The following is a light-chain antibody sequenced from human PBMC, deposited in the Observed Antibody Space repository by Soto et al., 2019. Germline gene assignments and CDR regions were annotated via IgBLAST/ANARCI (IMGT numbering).Light chain of an antibody. CDR1: QSVSRSF. CDR3: QQYGSSPWT. J-gene: IGKJ1*01. V-gene: IGKV3-20*01. Sequence: SASAPAPGILSWSPGQQDSLSCRASQSVSRSFLAWYQQKPGQAPRLLIYGASSRATGIPDRFSGSGSGTDFTLTISRLEPEDFAVYYCQQYGSSPWTFGQGTKVDI. CDR2: GAS.